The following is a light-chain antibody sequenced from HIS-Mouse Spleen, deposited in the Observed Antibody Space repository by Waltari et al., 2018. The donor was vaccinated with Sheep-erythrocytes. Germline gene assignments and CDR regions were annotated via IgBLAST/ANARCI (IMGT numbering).Light chain of an antibody. Sequence: QSALTQPPSASGSPGQPVTISCTGTSSDVGGYNYASWYQPHPGKAPNLRIYEVSKRPSGVPDRFSGSKSGNTASLTVSGLQAEDEADYYCSSYAGSNNWVFGGGTKLTVL. CDR2: EVS. V-gene: IGLV2-8*01. CDR3: SSYAGSNNWV. CDR1: SSDVGGYNY. J-gene: IGLJ3*02.